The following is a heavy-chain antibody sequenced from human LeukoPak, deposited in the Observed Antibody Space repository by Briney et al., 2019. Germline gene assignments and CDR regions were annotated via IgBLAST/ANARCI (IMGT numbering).Heavy chain of an antibody. D-gene: IGHD3-22*01. CDR2: IYSGGST. Sequence: PGGSLRLSCAASGFTVSSNYMSWVRQAPGKGLEWVSVIYSGGSTYYADSVKGRFTISRDNCENTLYLQMSSLRAEDTAVYYCARLKYYYDSSGYYVFDYWGQGTLVTVSS. CDR1: GFTVSSNY. J-gene: IGHJ4*02. CDR3: ARLKYYYDSSGYYVFDY. V-gene: IGHV3-66*04.